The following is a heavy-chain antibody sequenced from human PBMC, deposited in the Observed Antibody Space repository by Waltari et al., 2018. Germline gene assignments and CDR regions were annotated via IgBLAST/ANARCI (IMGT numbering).Heavy chain of an antibody. CDR2: IIPIFGTA. J-gene: IGHJ6*02. CDR1: GGTFSSYA. Sequence: QVQLVQSGAEVKKPGSSVKVSCKASGGTFSSYAISWVRQAPGQGLEWMGGIIPIFGTANYAQKFQGRVTITTDESTSTAYMELSSLRSEDTAVYYCARSITMVQGVIDYYYYGMDVWGQGTTVTVSS. V-gene: IGHV1-69*05. CDR3: ARSITMVQGVIDYYYYGMDV. D-gene: IGHD3-10*01.